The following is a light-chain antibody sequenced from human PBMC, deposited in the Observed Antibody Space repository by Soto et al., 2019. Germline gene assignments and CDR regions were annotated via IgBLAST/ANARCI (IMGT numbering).Light chain of an antibody. V-gene: IGLV2-23*01. CDR2: EGS. J-gene: IGLJ2*01. Sequence: QSVLTQPASVSGSPGQSITISCTGTSSDVGSYNLVSWYQQHPGKAPKLMIYEGSKRPSGVSNRFSGSKSGNTASLTISGLQAEDEADYYCCSYAGSKHVVFGGVTKLTVL. CDR1: SSDVGSYNL. CDR3: CSYAGSKHVV.